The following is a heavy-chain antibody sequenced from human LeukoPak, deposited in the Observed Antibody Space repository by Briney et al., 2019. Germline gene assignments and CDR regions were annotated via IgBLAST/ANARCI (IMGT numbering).Heavy chain of an antibody. J-gene: IGHJ4*02. D-gene: IGHD6-19*01. V-gene: IGHV4-39*07. CDR2: IFNSGST. CDR1: GGSISSSNYY. CDR3: AREYSQWLVPTYFDY. Sequence: SETLSLTCTVSGGSISSSNYYWGWIRQPPGKGLEWIGYIFNSGSTYYNPSLKSRVTISLDTSKNQFSLKLTSVTAADTAVYYCAREYSQWLVPTYFDYWGQGFLVTVSS.